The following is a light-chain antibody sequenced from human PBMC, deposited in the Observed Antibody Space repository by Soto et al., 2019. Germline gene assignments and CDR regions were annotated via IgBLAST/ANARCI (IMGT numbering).Light chain of an antibody. V-gene: IGKV3-11*01. CDR3: QHYVSPPIT. J-gene: IGKJ5*01. Sequence: EIVLTQSPATLSLSPGERAILSCRASQSVSSYLAWYQQKPGQAPRLLIYDASNSVTGIPARFRGSGSGTDFTLTISSLEPDDFALYYCQHYVSPPITFGQGTRLEIK. CDR1: QSVSSY. CDR2: DAS.